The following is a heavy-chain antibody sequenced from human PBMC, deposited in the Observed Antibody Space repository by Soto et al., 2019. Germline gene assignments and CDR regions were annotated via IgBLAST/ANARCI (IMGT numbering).Heavy chain of an antibody. D-gene: IGHD1-26*01. CDR3: ARGPVGATMVDY. CDR2: IYSGGST. V-gene: IGHV3-53*01. Sequence: GCSLRLSCAASGFTVSIYYMSWVRQAPGKGLEWVSVIYSGGSTYYADSVKGRFTISRDNSKNTLYLQMNSLRAEDTAVYYCARGPVGATMVDYWGQGTLVTVSS. CDR1: GFTVSIYY. J-gene: IGHJ4*02.